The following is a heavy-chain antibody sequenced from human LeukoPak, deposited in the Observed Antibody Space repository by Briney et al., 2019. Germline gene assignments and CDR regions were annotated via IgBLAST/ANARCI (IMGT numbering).Heavy chain of an antibody. Sequence: ASVKVSCTASGYTFTAYYIHWVRQAPGQGLEWMGWISPNSGGTDYAQKFQGRVTMTRDTSISTTYVELSSLTSDDTAVYYCAIQPWGSGNNWYFDLWGRGTLVTVSS. CDR2: ISPNSGGT. V-gene: IGHV1-2*02. D-gene: IGHD7-27*01. CDR1: GYTFTAYY. J-gene: IGHJ2*01. CDR3: AIQPWGSGNNWYFDL.